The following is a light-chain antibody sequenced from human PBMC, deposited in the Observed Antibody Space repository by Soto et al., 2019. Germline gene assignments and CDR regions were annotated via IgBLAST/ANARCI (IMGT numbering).Light chain of an antibody. CDR3: QRYYNAQFT. CDR1: QGIKNY. Sequence: DIQVPQHPSSLSASVGDRVTITCRASQGIKNYLAWYQQKPGETPKLLIYAASTLESGIPPRFSGSGSGTDFSLTINNLQPEDVATYYCQRYYNAQFTFGGGTKVEIK. V-gene: IGKV1-27*01. CDR2: AAS. J-gene: IGKJ4*01.